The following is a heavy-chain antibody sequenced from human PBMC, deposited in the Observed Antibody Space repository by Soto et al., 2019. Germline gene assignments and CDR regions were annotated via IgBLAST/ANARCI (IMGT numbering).Heavy chain of an antibody. Sequence: VKVSCKASGGTFSSFGISWVRQAPGQGLEWMGGIIPVFGRPNYAQRFRGRLTITADESTNTSYMELIDLTSEDTAVYYCAREASGYDFWGQGTQVTVSS. J-gene: IGHJ1*01. CDR3: AREASGYDF. CDR2: IIPVFGRP. V-gene: IGHV1-69*01. D-gene: IGHD5-12*01. CDR1: GGTFSSFG.